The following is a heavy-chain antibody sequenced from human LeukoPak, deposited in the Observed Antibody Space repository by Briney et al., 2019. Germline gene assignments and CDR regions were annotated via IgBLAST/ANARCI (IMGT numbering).Heavy chain of an antibody. CDR2: ISGSGGST. J-gene: IGHJ4*02. D-gene: IGHD5-24*01. CDR1: GFTFSSYA. CDR3: ARDFRDGYTFSSDY. V-gene: IGHV3-23*01. Sequence: AGGSLRLSCAASGFTFSSYAMSWVRQAPGKGLEWVSAISGSGGSTYYADSVKGRFTISRDNSKNTLYLQMNSLRAEDTAVYYCARDFRDGYTFSSDYWGQGTLVTVSS.